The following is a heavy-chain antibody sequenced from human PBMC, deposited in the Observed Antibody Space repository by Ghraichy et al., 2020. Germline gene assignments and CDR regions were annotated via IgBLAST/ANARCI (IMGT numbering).Heavy chain of an antibody. V-gene: IGHV3-23*01. Sequence: GGSLGLSCAASGFTFSSYAMSWVRQAPGKGLEWVSAISGSGGSTYYADSVKGRFTISRDNSKNTLYLQMNSLRAEDTAVYYCAKGSGHDSNFFDYWGQGTLVTVSS. J-gene: IGHJ4*02. CDR2: ISGSGGST. D-gene: IGHD3-22*01. CDR3: AKGSGHDSNFFDY. CDR1: GFTFSSYA.